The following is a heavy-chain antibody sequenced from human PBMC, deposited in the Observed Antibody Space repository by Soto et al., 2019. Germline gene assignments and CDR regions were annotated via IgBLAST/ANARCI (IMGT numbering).Heavy chain of an antibody. Sequence: SETLSLTCTVSGGSISSSSYYWGWIRQPPGKGLEWIGSIYYSGSTYHNPSLKSRVTISVDTSKNQFSLKLSSVTAADTAVYYCARLLSDTERYYYGMDVWGQGTTVTSP. CDR2: IYYSGST. V-gene: IGHV4-39*01. D-gene: IGHD5-18*01. CDR3: ARLLSDTERYYYGMDV. J-gene: IGHJ6*02. CDR1: GGSISSSSYY.